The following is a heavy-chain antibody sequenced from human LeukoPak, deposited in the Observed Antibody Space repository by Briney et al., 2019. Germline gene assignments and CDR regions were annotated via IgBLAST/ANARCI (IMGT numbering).Heavy chain of an antibody. CDR1: GGSISSGGYS. CDR2: IYHSGST. D-gene: IGHD3-22*01. J-gene: IGHJ3*02. Sequence: SETLSLTCAVSGGSISSGGYSWSWIRQPPGKGLEWIGYIYHSGSTYYNPSLKSRVTISVDRSKNQFSLKLSSLTAADTAVYYCARYNYYDSSGPSDAFDIWGQGTMLTVSS. V-gene: IGHV4-30-2*01. CDR3: ARYNYYDSSGPSDAFDI.